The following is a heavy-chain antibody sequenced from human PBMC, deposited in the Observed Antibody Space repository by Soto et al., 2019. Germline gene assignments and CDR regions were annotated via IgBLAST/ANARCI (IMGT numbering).Heavy chain of an antibody. J-gene: IGHJ3*01. CDR3: AKGADSSGSESAFDL. D-gene: IGHD3-22*01. CDR2: IIPILDIT. V-gene: IGHV1-69*02. CDR1: GGTFSAYP. Sequence: QVQLVQSGAEVKKPGSSVKVSCKTSGGTFSAYPFNWVRQAPGQGLEWMGRIIPILDITDYSQNFQGRVTNTANKSTNTAYMDLTSLRSEDTAMYFCAKGADSSGSESAFDLWGQGTLITVSS.